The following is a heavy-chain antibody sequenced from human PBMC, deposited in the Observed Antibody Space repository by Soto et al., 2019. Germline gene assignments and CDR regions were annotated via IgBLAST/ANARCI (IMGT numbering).Heavy chain of an antibody. CDR3: ARDHEQQLVQLGYYYYYVDV. V-gene: IGHV3-11*01. D-gene: IGHD6-13*01. CDR2: ISSSGSTI. CDR1: GFTFSDYY. Sequence: QVQLVESGGGLVKPGGSLRLSCAASGFTFSDYYMSWIRQAPGKGLEWVSYISSSGSTIYYEDSVKGRFTISRDNAKNSLYLQMNSLRAEDTAVYYCARDHEQQLVQLGYYYYYVDVWGKGTTVTVSS. J-gene: IGHJ6*03.